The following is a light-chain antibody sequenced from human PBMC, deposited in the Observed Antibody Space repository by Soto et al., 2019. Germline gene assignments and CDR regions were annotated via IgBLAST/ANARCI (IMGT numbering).Light chain of an antibody. CDR2: DAS. CDR3: QPYNSYPVT. CDR1: QSISSW. Sequence: DIQMTQSPSTLSASVGDRVTITCRASQSISSWLAWYQQKPGKAPKLLIYDASSLESGVPSRFSGSGSGTEFTLTISSLQPDDFETYYCQPYNSYPVTLGGGTKVDIK. V-gene: IGKV1-5*01. J-gene: IGKJ4*01.